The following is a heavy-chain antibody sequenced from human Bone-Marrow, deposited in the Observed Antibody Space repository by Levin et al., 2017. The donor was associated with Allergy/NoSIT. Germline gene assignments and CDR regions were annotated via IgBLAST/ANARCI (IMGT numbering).Heavy chain of an antibody. CDR1: GGSTNTTGYS. D-gene: IGHD6-19*01. CDR2: IYYGGTT. Sequence: SETLSLTCTVSGGSTNTTGYSWAWIRQAPGKGLECIATIYYGGTTYYMSSLRSRLTISLDTSKNQFSLKVTSVTAADTAVYYCARKGQWLVPFRGFDVWGQGTTVTVSS. J-gene: IGHJ3*01. V-gene: IGHV4-39*01. CDR3: ARKGQWLVPFRGFDV.